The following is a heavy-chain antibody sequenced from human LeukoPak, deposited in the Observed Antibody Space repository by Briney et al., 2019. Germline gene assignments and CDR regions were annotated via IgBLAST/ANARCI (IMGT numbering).Heavy chain of an antibody. V-gene: IGHV4-59*12. CDR3: ARTSIAARRANAFDI. D-gene: IGHD6-6*01. CDR2: IYYSGST. Sequence: SETLSLTCTVSGGSIRSYYWSWVRQPPGKGLEYIGYIYYSGSTNYNPSLKSRVTISVDRSKNQFSLKLSSVTAADTAVYYCARTSIAARRANAFDIWGQGTMVTVSS. J-gene: IGHJ3*02. CDR1: GGSIRSYY.